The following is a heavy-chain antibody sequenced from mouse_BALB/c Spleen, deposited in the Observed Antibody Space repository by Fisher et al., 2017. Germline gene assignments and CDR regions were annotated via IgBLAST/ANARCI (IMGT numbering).Heavy chain of an antibody. Sequence: KFKGKATLTVDKSSSTAYMQLNSLTSEDSAVYYCARKGVRWYFDVWGAGTTVTVSS. J-gene: IGHJ1*01. CDR3: ARKGVRWYFDV. D-gene: IGHD2-14*01. V-gene: IGHV1S45*01.